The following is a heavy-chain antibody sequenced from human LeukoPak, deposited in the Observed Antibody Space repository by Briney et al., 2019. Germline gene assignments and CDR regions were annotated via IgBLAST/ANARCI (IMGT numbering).Heavy chain of an antibody. Sequence: GGSLRLSCAASGSIFTNTWMSWVRQAPGKGREWVGRIKSKTDGGTTDYAAPVKGRFTISRDDSKNTLYLQMNSLKTEDTAVYYCTTLIRYGISYWGQGTLVTVSS. CDR3: TTLIRYGISY. CDR2: IKSKTDGGTT. CDR1: GSIFTNTW. D-gene: IGHD5-18*01. J-gene: IGHJ4*02. V-gene: IGHV3-15*01.